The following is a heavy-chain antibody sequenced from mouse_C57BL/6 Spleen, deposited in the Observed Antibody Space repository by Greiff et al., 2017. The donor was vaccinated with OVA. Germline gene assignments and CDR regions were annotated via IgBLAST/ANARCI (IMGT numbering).Heavy chain of an antibody. V-gene: IGHV1-69*01. Sequence: VQLQQSGAELVMPGASVKLSCKASGYTFTSYWMHWVKQRPGQGLEWIGEIDPSDSYTNYNQKFKGKSTLTVDKSSSTAYMQLSSLTSEDSAVYYCARLDGTGFAYWGQGTLVTVSA. J-gene: IGHJ3*01. D-gene: IGHD4-1*01. CDR2: IDPSDSYT. CDR1: GYTFTSYW. CDR3: ARLDGTGFAY.